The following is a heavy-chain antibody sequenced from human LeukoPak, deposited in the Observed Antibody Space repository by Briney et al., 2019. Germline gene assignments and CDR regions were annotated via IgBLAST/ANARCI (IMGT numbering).Heavy chain of an antibody. CDR3: AGITMVRGVPKRVDY. V-gene: IGHV3-48*01. D-gene: IGHD3-10*01. Sequence: GGSLRLSCAASGFTFSIYSMNWVRQAPGKGLEWLSYITSDSNTIYYADSVKGRFTLSRDNSKNTVYLQVDSLRSDDTAVYYCAGITMVRGVPKRVDYWGQGTLVTVSS. CDR2: ITSDSNTI. J-gene: IGHJ4*02. CDR1: GFTFSIYS.